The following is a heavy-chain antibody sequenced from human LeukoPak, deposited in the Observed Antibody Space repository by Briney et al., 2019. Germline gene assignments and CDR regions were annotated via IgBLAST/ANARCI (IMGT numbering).Heavy chain of an antibody. J-gene: IGHJ3*02. CDR3: ARLPTSFLLRNPAKDAFDI. Sequence: ASVTVSCKASGYTFTSYYMHWVRQAPGQGLEWMGIINPSGGSTSYAQKFQGRVTMTRDMSTSTVYMELSSLRSEDTAVYYCARLPTSFLLRNPAKDAFDIWGQGTMVTVSS. D-gene: IGHD2-15*01. CDR1: GYTFTSYY. V-gene: IGHV1-46*01. CDR2: INPSGGST.